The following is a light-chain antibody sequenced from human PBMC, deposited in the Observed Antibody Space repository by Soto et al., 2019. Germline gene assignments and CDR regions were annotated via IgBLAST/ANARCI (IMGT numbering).Light chain of an antibody. V-gene: IGLV1-51*01. CDR3: GTWDSSLNVYV. CDR2: DNN. Sequence: QSVLTQPPSVSAAPGQKVTISCSGSSSNIGNGYVSWYQQLPRTAPKLLIYDNNQRPSGIPDRFSGSKSGTSATLGITGLQTGDEADYYCGTWDSSLNVYVFGTGTKLTVL. J-gene: IGLJ1*01. CDR1: SSNIGNGY.